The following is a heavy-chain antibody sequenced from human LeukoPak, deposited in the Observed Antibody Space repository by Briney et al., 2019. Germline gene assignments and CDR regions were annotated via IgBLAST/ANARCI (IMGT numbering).Heavy chain of an antibody. CDR3: ARISSRDTSFDI. J-gene: IGHJ3*02. D-gene: IGHD5-18*01. CDR1: GYTFTSYG. Sequence: ASVKVSCKASGYTFTSYGISWVRQAPGQGLEWMGWISAYNGNTNYAQKLQGRVTMTTDTSTSTAYMELRSLRSDDTAVYYCARISSRDTSFDIWAKGQWSPSLQ. V-gene: IGHV1-18*01. CDR2: ISAYNGNT.